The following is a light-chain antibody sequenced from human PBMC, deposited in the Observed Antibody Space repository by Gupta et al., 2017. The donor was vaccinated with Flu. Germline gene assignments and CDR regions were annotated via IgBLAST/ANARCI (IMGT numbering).Light chain of an antibody. Sequence: QSALPQPAHSSGSAGEPVSLSCTGTSSDVGGYNYVSWYQQHPGKAPKLMIYEVSNRPSGVSNRFSGSKSGNTASLTISGLQAEDEADYYCSSYTSSSTLLYVFGTGTKVTVL. V-gene: IGLV2-14*01. CDR1: SSDVGGYNY. J-gene: IGLJ1*01. CDR2: EVS. CDR3: SSYTSSSTLLYV.